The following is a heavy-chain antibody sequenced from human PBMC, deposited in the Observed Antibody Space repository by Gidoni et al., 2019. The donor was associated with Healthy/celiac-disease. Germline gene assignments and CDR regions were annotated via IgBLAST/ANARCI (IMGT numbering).Heavy chain of an antibody. J-gene: IGHJ4*02. CDR1: GFTFGDYA. Sequence: EVQLVESGGGLVQPGRSLRLSCTASGFTFGDYAMSWFRQAPGKGLEWVGFIRSKAYGGTTEYAASVKGRFTISRDDSKSIAYLQMNSLKTEDTAVYYCTRSVATIEVDRFDYWGQGTLVTVSS. CDR2: IRSKAYGGTT. V-gene: IGHV3-49*03. D-gene: IGHD5-12*01. CDR3: TRSVATIEVDRFDY.